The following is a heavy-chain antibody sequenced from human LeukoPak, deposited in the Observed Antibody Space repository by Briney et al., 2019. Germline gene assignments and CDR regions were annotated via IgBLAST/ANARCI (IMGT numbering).Heavy chain of an antibody. CDR1: GGTFSSYA. Sequence: RASVKVSCKASGGTFSSYAISWVRQAPGQGLEWIGRIIPIFGTANYAQKFQGRVTITTDESTSTAYMELSSLRSEDTAVYYCARRPKPTMVRGVIDDLGEYFDYWGQGTLVTVSS. CDR2: IIPIFGTA. D-gene: IGHD3-10*01. CDR3: ARRPKPTMVRGVIDDLGEYFDY. J-gene: IGHJ4*02. V-gene: IGHV1-69*05.